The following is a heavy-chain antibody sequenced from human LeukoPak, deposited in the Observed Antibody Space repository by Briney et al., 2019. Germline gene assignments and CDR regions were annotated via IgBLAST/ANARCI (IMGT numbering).Heavy chain of an antibody. CDR2: ISYDGSNK. J-gene: IGHJ6*02. CDR1: GFTFSSYA. CDR3: ARSLHYYGSGSYRVGYGMDV. D-gene: IGHD3-10*01. Sequence: GGSLRLSCAASGFTFSSYAMHWVRQAPGKGLEWVAVISYDGSNKYYADSVKGRFTISRDISKNTLSLQMNSLRAEDTALYYCARSLHYYGSGSYRVGYGMDVWGQGTTVTVS. V-gene: IGHV3-30-3*01.